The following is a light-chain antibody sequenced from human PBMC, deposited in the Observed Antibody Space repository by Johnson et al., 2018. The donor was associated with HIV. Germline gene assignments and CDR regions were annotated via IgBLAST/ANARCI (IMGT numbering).Light chain of an antibody. V-gene: IGLV1-51*01. CDR2: DNS. J-gene: IGLJ1*01. CDR1: SSKIGNKY. Sequence: QSVLTQPPSVSAAPGQKVTISCSGSSSKIGNKYVSWYQQLPGTAPKLLIYDNSKRPSGIPDRFSGSKSGTSATLVITGLPPGDEAEYHCATWDSSLNYYVYGTGTKFT. CDR3: ATWDSSLNYYV.